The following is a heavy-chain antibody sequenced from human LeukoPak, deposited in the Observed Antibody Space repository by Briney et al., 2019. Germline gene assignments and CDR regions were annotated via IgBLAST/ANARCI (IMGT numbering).Heavy chain of an antibody. CDR3: ARFGPSSSWNY. J-gene: IGHJ4*02. D-gene: IGHD6-13*01. CDR2: INHSGST. V-gene: IGHV4-34*01. Sequence: SETLSLTCAVYGGSFSGYYWSWIRQPPGKGLEWIGEINHSGSTNYNPSLKSRVTISVDTSKNQFSLKLSSVTAADTAVYYCARFGPSSSWNYWGQGTPVTVSS. CDR1: GGSFSGYY.